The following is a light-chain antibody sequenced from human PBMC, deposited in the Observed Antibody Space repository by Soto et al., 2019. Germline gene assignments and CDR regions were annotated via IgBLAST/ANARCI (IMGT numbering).Light chain of an antibody. CDR3: QQYGRSLTWT. J-gene: IGKJ1*01. CDR2: GAA. Sequence: IVYTQSPGTLSLSPWDRATHSCGARPRVTISYLAWYHQKPGQAPRPPIYGAASRATGIPDRFSGSVSGTDFTRTISRLEPEDFAVYYCQQYGRSLTWTFGQGTKV. CDR1: PRVTISY. V-gene: IGKV3-20*01.